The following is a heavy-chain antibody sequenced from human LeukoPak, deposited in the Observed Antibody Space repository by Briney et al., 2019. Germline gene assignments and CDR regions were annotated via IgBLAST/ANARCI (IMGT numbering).Heavy chain of an antibody. Sequence: PGRSLRLSCAASGFTFSNFAMHWIRQAPGKGLEWVAVISYDGSNKYYADSVKGRFTISRDNSKNTLYLQMNSLRAEDTAVYYCARSYKDMVRGVMEDYWGQGTLVTVSS. V-gene: IGHV3-30*14. CDR2: ISYDGSNK. CDR1: GFTFSNFA. D-gene: IGHD3-10*01. CDR3: ARSYKDMVRGVMEDY. J-gene: IGHJ4*02.